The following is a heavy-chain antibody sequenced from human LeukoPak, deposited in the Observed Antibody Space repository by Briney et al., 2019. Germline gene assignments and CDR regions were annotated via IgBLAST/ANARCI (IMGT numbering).Heavy chain of an antibody. V-gene: IGHV3-7*01. J-gene: IGHJ3*02. CDR1: GFTSSSYW. Sequence: PGGSLRLSCAASGFTSSSYWMSWVRQAPGKGLEWVANIKQDGSEKYYVDSVKGRFTISRDNAKNTLYLQMNSLGAEDTAVYYCAGAPGSNVAFDIWGQGTMVTVSS. CDR2: IKQDGSEK. CDR3: AGAPGSNVAFDI.